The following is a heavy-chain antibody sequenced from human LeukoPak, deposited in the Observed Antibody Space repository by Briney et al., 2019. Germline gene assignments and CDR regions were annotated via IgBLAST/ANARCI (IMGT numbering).Heavy chain of an antibody. D-gene: IGHD6-19*01. Sequence: GGSLRLSCAASGFTFSSYAMSWVRQAPGKGLEWVSAISGSGGGTYYADSVKGRFTISRDNSKNTLYLQMNSLRAEDTAVYYCAKDASSGWYDGDYFDYWGQGTLVTVSS. CDR3: AKDASSGWYDGDYFDY. CDR1: GFTFSSYA. V-gene: IGHV3-23*01. J-gene: IGHJ4*02. CDR2: ISGSGGGT.